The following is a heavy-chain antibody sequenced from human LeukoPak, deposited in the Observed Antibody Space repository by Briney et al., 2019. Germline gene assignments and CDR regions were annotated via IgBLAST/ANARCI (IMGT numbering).Heavy chain of an antibody. Sequence: ASVTVSFKASGGTFSIYAINWVRQATGQGLEWMGWMNPNSGNTGYAQKFQGRVTMTRNTSISTAYMELSSLRSEDTAVYYCARVGSSLERRFDPWGQGTLVTVSS. CDR1: GGTFSIYA. J-gene: IGHJ5*02. V-gene: IGHV1-8*02. CDR3: ARVGSSLERRFDP. D-gene: IGHD1-26*01. CDR2: MNPNSGNT.